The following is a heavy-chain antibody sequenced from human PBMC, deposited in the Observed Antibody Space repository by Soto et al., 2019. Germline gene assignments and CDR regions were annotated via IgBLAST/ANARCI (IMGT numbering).Heavy chain of an antibody. CDR3: AKNTNHGYSSSLTGNWFDP. D-gene: IGHD6-13*01. CDR2: ISGSGGST. Sequence: GGSLRLSCAASGFTFSSYAMSWVRQAPGKGLEWVSAISGSGGSTYYADSVKGRFTISRDNSKNTLYLQMNSLRAEDTAVYYCAKNTNHGYSSSLTGNWFDPWGQGTLVTVSS. CDR1: GFTFSSYA. V-gene: IGHV3-23*01. J-gene: IGHJ5*02.